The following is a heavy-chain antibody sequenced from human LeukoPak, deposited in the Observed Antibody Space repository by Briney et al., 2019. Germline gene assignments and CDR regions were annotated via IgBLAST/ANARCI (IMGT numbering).Heavy chain of an antibody. CDR1: GGSISSSSYY. D-gene: IGHD3-10*01. CDR2: IYYSGST. J-gene: IGHJ5*02. CDR3: ARGGYYGSGNDFRFDP. V-gene: IGHV4-39*07. Sequence: SSETLSLTCTVSGGSISSSSYYWGWIRQPPGKGLEWIGSIYYSGSTYYNPSLKSRVTISVDTSKNQFSLKLTSVTAADTAVYFCARGGYYGSGNDFRFDPWGQGTLVTVSS.